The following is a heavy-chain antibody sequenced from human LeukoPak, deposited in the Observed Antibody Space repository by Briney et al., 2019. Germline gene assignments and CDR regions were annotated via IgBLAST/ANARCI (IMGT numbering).Heavy chain of an antibody. CDR2: MNPNSGNT. CDR3: ARGPFSGSYNFDY. Sequence: ASVKVSCKASGYTFTGYYMHWVRQAPGQGLEWMGWMNPNSGNTGYAQKFQGRVTITRNTSISTAYMELSSLRSEDTAVYYCARGPFSGSYNFDYWGQGTLVTVSS. J-gene: IGHJ4*02. D-gene: IGHD1-26*01. CDR1: GYTFTGYY. V-gene: IGHV1-8*03.